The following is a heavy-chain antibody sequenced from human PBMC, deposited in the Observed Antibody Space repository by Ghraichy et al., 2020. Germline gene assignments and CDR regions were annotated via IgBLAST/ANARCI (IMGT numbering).Heavy chain of an antibody. CDR3: ARDQAATWSGYFGY. CDR1: GYTFTGYY. J-gene: IGHJ4*02. CDR2: INPNSGGT. Sequence: ASVKVSCKASGYTFTGYYMHWVRQAPGQGLEWMGWINPNSGGTNYAQKFQGRVTMTRDTSISPAYMELSRLRSDDTAVYYCARDQAATWSGYFGYWRQGTLVTFSS. V-gene: IGHV1-2*02. D-gene: IGHD3-3*01.